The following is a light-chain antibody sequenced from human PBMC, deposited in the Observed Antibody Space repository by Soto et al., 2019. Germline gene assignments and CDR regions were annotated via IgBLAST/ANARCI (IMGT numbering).Light chain of an antibody. V-gene: IGKV3-15*01. J-gene: IGKJ1*01. CDR1: QSVSNN. Sequence: EIVMTQSPATLSVSPGERATLSCRASQSVSNNLAWYQEKPGQAPRLLIYGASTRATGIPARFSGSGSGTEFTLTISSLQSEDFAVYYCQQYNNWPPWTFGQGTKVEIK. CDR3: QQYNNWPPWT. CDR2: GAS.